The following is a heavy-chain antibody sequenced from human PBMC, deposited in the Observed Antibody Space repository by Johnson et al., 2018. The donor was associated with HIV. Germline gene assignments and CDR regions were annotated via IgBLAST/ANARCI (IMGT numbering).Heavy chain of an antibody. D-gene: IGHD6-6*01. CDR2: ISYDGSNK. V-gene: IGHV3-30*03. CDR3: ASEVEYSTLGGV. J-gene: IGHJ3*01. CDR1: RFTFSNYA. Sequence: QVQLVESGGGVVQPGKSLRLSCSASRFTFSNYAMNWVRQAPGKGLEWMAIISYDGSNKNYADSVKGRFTISRDNAKRSLSLQMNSLRADDTAVYYCASEVEYSTLGGVWGQGTVVTVSS.